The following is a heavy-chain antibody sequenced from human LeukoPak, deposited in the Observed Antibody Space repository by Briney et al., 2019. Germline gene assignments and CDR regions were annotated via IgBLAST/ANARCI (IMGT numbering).Heavy chain of an antibody. J-gene: IGHJ5*01. CDR2: INPKTGGT. V-gene: IGHV1-2*02. CDR1: GYTIAGSY. D-gene: IGHD1/OR15-1a*01. CDR3: ARDHKLDQPLDS. Sequence: GASVKVSCKLSGYTIAGSYIHWVRQAPGQGLEWMGWINPKTGGTDYAQSFQGRVIMTRDTSINTVDMELSSLTSDDTAVYYCARDHKLDQPLDSWGQGTLVTVSS.